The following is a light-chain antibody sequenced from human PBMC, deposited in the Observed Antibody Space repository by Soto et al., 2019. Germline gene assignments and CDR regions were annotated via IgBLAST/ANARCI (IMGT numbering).Light chain of an antibody. V-gene: IGKV3-20*01. CDR3: QQYGSSTAT. CDR2: GAS. J-gene: IGKJ1*01. Sequence: EIVLTQSPGTLSLSPGERATLSCRASQSVSSSYAAWYQQKPGQAPRLLIYGASSRATGTPDRFSGSGSGTDFPLTISRLEPEDFAVYYCQQYGSSTATFGQGTKVDIK. CDR1: QSVSSSY.